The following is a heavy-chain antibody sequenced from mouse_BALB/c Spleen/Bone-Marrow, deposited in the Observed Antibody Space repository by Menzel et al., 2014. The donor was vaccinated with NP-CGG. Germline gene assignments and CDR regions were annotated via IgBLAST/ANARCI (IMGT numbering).Heavy chain of an antibody. V-gene: IGHV14-3*02. CDR1: GFNVRDTY. Sequence: EVQLQQSRAELVKPGASVKLSCTASGFNVRDTYIHWVKQRPEQGLEWIGRIDPANGNTKYDPKFQGKATITADTSSNTAYLQLSSLTSEDTAVYYCASYVYGYYFDYWGQGTTLTVSS. CDR3: ASYVYGYYFDY. CDR2: IDPANGNT. D-gene: IGHD2-2*01. J-gene: IGHJ2*01.